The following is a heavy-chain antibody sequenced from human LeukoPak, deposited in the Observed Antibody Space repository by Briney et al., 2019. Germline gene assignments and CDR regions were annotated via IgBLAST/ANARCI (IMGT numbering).Heavy chain of an antibody. Sequence: QPGGSLRLPCAASGFTFSTNSMNWVRQAPGKGLEWVAKIKQDGSEKYYVDSVKGRFTISRDNAKNSLYLQMNSLRAEDTAVYYCARIWCGNPDYWGQGTLVTVSS. CDR1: GFTFSTNS. V-gene: IGHV3-7*01. CDR3: ARIWCGNPDY. D-gene: IGHD5/OR15-5a*01. CDR2: IKQDGSEK. J-gene: IGHJ4*02.